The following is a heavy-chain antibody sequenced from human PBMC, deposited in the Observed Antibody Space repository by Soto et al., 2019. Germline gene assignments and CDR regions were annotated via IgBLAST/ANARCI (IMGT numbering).Heavy chain of an antibody. Sequence: SVKVSCKASGGTFSSYAISWVRQAPGQGLEWMGGIIPIFGTANYAQKFQGRVTITADESTSTAYMELSSLRSEDTAVYYCASPGPTDYDFWSGSFPPPADSWGQGTLATVSS. CDR1: GGTFSSYA. V-gene: IGHV1-69*13. CDR3: ASPGPTDYDFWSGSFPPPADS. CDR2: IIPIFGTA. D-gene: IGHD3-3*01. J-gene: IGHJ4*02.